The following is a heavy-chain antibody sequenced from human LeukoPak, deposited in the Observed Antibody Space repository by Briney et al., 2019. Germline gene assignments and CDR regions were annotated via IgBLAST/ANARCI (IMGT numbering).Heavy chain of an antibody. D-gene: IGHD5-24*01. V-gene: IGHV3-30*04. CDR3: ARGTYNNGNMNDY. Sequence: PGRSLRLSCAASGFIFSGYPMHWVRQAPGKGLDWVAIISDDGGRKFYADSVKGRFTISRDNPKNTLYLEMNSLRPEDTAVYYCARGTYNNGNMNDYWGQGTLVTVSS. CDR1: GFIFSGYP. J-gene: IGHJ4*02. CDR2: ISDDGGRK.